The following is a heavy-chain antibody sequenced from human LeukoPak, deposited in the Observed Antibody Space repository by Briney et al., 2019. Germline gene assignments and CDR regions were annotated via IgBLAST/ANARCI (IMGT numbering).Heavy chain of an antibody. D-gene: IGHD6-19*01. Sequence: GASVKVSCKASGYTFTGYYMHWVRQAPGQGLEWMGWINTNGGGTNYAQKFQGRVTLTRDTSISKAYMEVNSLESDDTAVYYCARENNSGWYRKAAFDYWGQGTLVTVTS. CDR3: ARENNSGWYRKAAFDY. V-gene: IGHV1-2*02. J-gene: IGHJ4*02. CDR1: GYTFTGYY. CDR2: INTNGGGT.